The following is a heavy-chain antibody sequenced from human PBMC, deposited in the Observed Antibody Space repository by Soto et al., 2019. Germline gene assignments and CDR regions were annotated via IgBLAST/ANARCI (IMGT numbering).Heavy chain of an antibody. CDR3: AKAMVRGVISVWYFDY. CDR1: GFTFSSYA. CDR2: ISGSGGST. D-gene: IGHD3-10*01. Sequence: GGSLRLSCAASGFTFSSYAMSWVRQAPGKGLEWVSAISGSGGSTYYADSVKGRFTISRDNSKNTLYLQMNSLRAEDTAVYYCAKAMVRGVISVWYFDYWGQGTLVTVSS. J-gene: IGHJ4*02. V-gene: IGHV3-23*01.